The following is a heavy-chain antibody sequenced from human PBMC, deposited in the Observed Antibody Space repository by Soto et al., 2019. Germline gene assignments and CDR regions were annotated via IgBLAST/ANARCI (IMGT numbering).Heavy chain of an antibody. Sequence: PVGSLRLSCAASGFTFSSYEMNWVRQAPGKGLEWVSYISSSGSTIYYADSVKGRFTISRDNAKNSLYLQMNSLRAEDTAVYYCARDSYSSSSVTYYYYGMDVWGQGTTVTVSS. J-gene: IGHJ6*02. CDR1: GFTFSSYE. CDR2: ISSSGSTI. CDR3: ARDSYSSSSVTYYYYGMDV. V-gene: IGHV3-48*03. D-gene: IGHD6-6*01.